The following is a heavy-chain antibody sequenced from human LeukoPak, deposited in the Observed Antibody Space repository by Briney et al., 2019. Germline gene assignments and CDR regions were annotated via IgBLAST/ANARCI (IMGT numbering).Heavy chain of an antibody. CDR2: ISYDGSNK. CDR3: AKDWVGYCTSTSCLPDV. CDR1: GFTFSSYG. V-gene: IGHV3-30*18. Sequence: PGGSLRLSCAASGFTFSSYGMHWVRQAPGKGLGWVAVISYDGSNKYYADSVKGRFTISRDNSRNTLYLQMNSLRAEDTAVYYCAKDWVGYCTSTSCLPDVWGQGTTVTVSS. J-gene: IGHJ6*02. D-gene: IGHD2-2*01.